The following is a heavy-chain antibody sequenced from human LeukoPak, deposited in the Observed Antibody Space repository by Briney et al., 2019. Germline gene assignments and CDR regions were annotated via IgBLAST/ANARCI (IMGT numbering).Heavy chain of an antibody. Sequence: GGSLKLSCAASGFTFSSYAMSWVRQAPGKGLEWVSAISGSGGSTYYADSVKGRFTISRDNSKNTLYLQMNSPRAEDTAVYYCAKVSIVVVTASHFDYWGQGTLVTVSS. J-gene: IGHJ4*02. CDR1: GFTFSSYA. V-gene: IGHV3-23*01. CDR3: AKVSIVVVTASHFDY. CDR2: ISGSGGST. D-gene: IGHD2-21*02.